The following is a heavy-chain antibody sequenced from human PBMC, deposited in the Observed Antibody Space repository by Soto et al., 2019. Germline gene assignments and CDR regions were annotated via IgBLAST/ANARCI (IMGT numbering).Heavy chain of an antibody. J-gene: IGHJ4*02. CDR2: SRNRVNSFSA. CDR1: VVSEFTFSDQY. V-gene: IGHV3-72*01. D-gene: IGHD3-9*01. Sequence: VQVEESGGGLVLPGGSLRLSCAVSVVSEFTFSDQYMDWVRQAPGKGLEWVGRSRNRVNSFSAAYAASVQGRFTISRDDSKNTVYLQMNSLKTDDTAVYFCSRVDPTANSPDYWGQGTLVTVSS. CDR3: SRVDPTANSPDY.